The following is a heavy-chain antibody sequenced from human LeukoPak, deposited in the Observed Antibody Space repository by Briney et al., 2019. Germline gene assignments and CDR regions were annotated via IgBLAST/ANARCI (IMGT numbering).Heavy chain of an antibody. CDR2: INTISSTK. CDR3: ARGTGTTAYFDY. V-gene: IGHV3-48*02. Sequence: GGSLRLSCAASGFTFSSYDMNWVRQAPGKGLEWVSYINTISSTKYYADSVKGRFTISRDNAKNSLSLQMNSLRDEDTAVYYCARGTGTTAYFDYWGQGTPVTVSS. J-gene: IGHJ4*02. CDR1: GFTFSSYD. D-gene: IGHD1-1*01.